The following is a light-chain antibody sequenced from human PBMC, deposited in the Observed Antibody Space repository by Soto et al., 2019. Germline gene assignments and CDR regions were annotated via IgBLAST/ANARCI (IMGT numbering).Light chain of an antibody. CDR1: SSNIGAGFD. CDR3: QSYDISMSTSGV. J-gene: IGLJ1*01. CDR2: GNS. Sequence: QSVLTQPPSVSGAPGQSVTISCTGSSSNIGAGFDVHWYQQLPGTAPKLLIYGNSNRPSGVPDRFSGSKSGTSASLAITGLQAEDEADYYSQSYDISMSTSGVFGTGTKVTVL. V-gene: IGLV1-40*01.